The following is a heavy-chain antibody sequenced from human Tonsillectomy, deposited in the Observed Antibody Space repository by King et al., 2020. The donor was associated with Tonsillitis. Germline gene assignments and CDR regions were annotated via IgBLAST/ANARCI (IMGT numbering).Heavy chain of an antibody. V-gene: IGHV1-2*02. CDR2: ITPNSGGT. CDR1: GYTFTGYY. J-gene: IGHJ4*02. D-gene: IGHD1-26*01. Sequence: QLLQSGAEVKKPGASAKVSCKASGYTFTGYYIHWVRQAPGQGLEGMGWITPNSGGTDSAQTLQGRGTMTSATFITTAYMDLSRVRYDDTALYYCARARGGSYLFAYWGQGTLVTVSS. CDR3: ARARGGSYLFAY.